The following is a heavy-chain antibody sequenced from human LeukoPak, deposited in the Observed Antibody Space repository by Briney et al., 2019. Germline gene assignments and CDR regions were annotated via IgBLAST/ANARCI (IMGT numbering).Heavy chain of an antibody. CDR2: MNPNSGNT. J-gene: IGHJ6*03. V-gene: IGHV1-8*01. CDR3: ARGARGYDDRYYYYYYMDV. Sequence: ASVKVSCKASGYTFTSYDINWVRQATGQGLEWMGWMNPNSGNTGYAQKFQGRVTMTRNTSISTAYMELSGLRSEDTAVYYCARGARGYDDRYYYYYYMDVWGKGTTVTVSS. CDR1: GYTFTSYD. D-gene: IGHD5-12*01.